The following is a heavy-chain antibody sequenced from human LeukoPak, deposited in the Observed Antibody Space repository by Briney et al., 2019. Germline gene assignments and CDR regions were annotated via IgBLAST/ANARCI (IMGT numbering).Heavy chain of an antibody. V-gene: IGHV1-46*01. D-gene: IGHD6-6*01. CDR3: ARTAARRFDY. J-gene: IGHJ4*02. CDR2: INPTGGSA. Sequence: ASVKVSCKASGGTFSSYAISWVRQAPGQGLEWMGIINPTGGSATYAQKFQGRVTMTRDTSTSTVYMELSSLRSDDTAVYYCARTAARRFDYWGQGTLVTVSS. CDR1: GGTFSSYA.